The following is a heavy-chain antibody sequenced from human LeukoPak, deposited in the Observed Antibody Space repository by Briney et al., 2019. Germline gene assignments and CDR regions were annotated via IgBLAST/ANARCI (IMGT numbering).Heavy chain of an antibody. V-gene: IGHV4-59*01. D-gene: IGHD4-23*01. J-gene: IGHJ4*02. CDR1: GGSISSYY. Sequence: PSETLSLTCTVSGGSISSYYWSWIRQPPGKGLEWIGYIYYSGSTNYNPSLKSRVTISVDTSKNQFSLKLSSVTAADTAVYYCAKPQGGKTYDYGGKGPRVAVSS. CDR2: IYYSGST. CDR3: AKPQGGKTYDY.